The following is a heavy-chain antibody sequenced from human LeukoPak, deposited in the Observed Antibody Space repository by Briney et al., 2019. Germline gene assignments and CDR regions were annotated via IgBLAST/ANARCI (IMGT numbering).Heavy chain of an antibody. CDR3: ARGFTAALNWFDP. D-gene: IGHD3-16*01. V-gene: IGHV4-4*07. CDR1: GASISPSY. CDR2: IYTTGGT. Sequence: SETLSLTCTVSGASISPSYWSWIRQPAGKGLEWIGRIYTTGGTDYNPSLKSRVTMSIDMSKNHFSLRLNSVTAADTAVYYCARGFTAALNWFDPWDQGTLVTVSS. J-gene: IGHJ5*02.